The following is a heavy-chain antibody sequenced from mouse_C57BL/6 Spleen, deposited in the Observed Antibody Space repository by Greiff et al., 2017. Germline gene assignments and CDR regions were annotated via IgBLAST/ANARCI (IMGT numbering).Heavy chain of an antibody. CDR1: GYSFTDYN. Sequence: EVKLQESGPELVKPGASVKISCKASGYSFTDYNMNWVKQSNGQSLEWIGVINPNYGTTSYNQKFKGKVTLTVDQSSSTAYMQLNSLTSEDSAVYYCARKGYYGSSEGFAYWGQGTLVTVSA. CDR2: INPNYGTT. J-gene: IGHJ3*01. V-gene: IGHV1-39*01. D-gene: IGHD1-1*01. CDR3: ARKGYYGSSEGFAY.